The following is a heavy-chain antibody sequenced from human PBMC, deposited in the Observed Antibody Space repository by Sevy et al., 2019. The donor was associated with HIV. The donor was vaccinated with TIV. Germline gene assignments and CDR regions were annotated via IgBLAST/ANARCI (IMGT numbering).Heavy chain of an antibody. Sequence: GALRLSCSASGFTFSSYAMSWVRQAPGKGLEWVSGISGSGDSGYYGDSAKGRFTLSRDNSKKTLYLEINRLRAEDTALYYCAKDLPTSNWYRQLSNWGQGTLVTVSS. CDR3: AKDLPTSNWYRQLSN. CDR2: ISGSGDSG. V-gene: IGHV3-23*01. J-gene: IGHJ4*02. D-gene: IGHD4-4*01. CDR1: GFTFSSYA.